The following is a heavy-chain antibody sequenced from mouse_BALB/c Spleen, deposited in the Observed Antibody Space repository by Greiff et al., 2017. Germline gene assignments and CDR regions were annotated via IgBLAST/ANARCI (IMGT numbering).Heavy chain of an antibody. CDR2: ISDGGSYT. CDR3: AREEAGTGFAY. Sequence: EVMLVESGGGLVKPGGSLKLSCAASGFTFSDYYMYWVRQTPEKRLEWVATISDGGSYTYYPDSVKGRFTISRDNAKNNLYLQMSSLKSEDTAMYYCAREEAGTGFAYWGQGTLVTVSA. CDR1: GFTFSDYY. V-gene: IGHV5-4*02. J-gene: IGHJ3*01. D-gene: IGHD3-3*01.